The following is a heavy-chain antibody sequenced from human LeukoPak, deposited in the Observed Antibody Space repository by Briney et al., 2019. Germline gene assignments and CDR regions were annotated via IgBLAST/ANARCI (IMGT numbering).Heavy chain of an antibody. V-gene: IGHV3-33*01. D-gene: IGHD4-23*01. CDR3: ARDEGGNSRFVY. Sequence: GGSLRLSCAASGFTFSSYGMHWVRQAPGKGLEWVAVIWYDGSNKYYADSVKGRFTISRDNSKNTLYLQMNSLRSDDTAVYYCARDEGGNSRFVYWGQGILVTVSS. J-gene: IGHJ4*02. CDR2: IWYDGSNK. CDR1: GFTFSSYG.